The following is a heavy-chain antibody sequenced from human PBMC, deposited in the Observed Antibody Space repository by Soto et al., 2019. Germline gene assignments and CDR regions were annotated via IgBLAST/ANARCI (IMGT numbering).Heavy chain of an antibody. V-gene: IGHV1-69*13. CDR3: ARDILTFIVLVAATDYYYYYYGMDV. J-gene: IGHJ6*02. CDR2: IIPIFGTA. D-gene: IGHD2-15*01. Sequence: GASVKVSCKASGGTFSSYAISWVRQAPGQGLEWMGGIIPIFGTANYAQKFQGRVTITADESTSTAYMELSSLRSEDTAVYYCARDILTFIVLVAATDYYYYYYGMDVWGQGTTVTVSS. CDR1: GGTFSSYA.